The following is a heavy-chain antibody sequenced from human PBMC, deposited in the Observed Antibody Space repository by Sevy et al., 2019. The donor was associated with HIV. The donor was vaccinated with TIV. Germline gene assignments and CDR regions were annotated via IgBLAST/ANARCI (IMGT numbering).Heavy chain of an antibody. V-gene: IGHV1-69*13. CDR2: IIAVFGTK. D-gene: IGHD3-10*01. J-gene: IGHJ4*01. Sequence: ASVKVSCKASGGIFRSNAISWVRQAPGQGLEWMGGIIAVFGTKHYEQKFQGRVTITADESRSTAYMELSSLKSEDTAVYYCARDKNYYVSGRFDYWGQGSQVTVSS. CDR1: GGIFRSNA. CDR3: ARDKNYYVSGRFDY.